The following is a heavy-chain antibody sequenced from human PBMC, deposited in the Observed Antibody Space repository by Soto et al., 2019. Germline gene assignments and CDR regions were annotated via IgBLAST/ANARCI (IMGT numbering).Heavy chain of an antibody. D-gene: IGHD3-22*01. CDR1: GFPLGDYG. CDR2: IRREVYGGTT. V-gene: IGHV3-49*04. Sequence: GGSLRLSCTASGFPLGDYGVSWVRQAPGKGLEWVGFIRREVYGGTTEYAASEKGRFVFSRDDSENIAYLQMNSLKTEDTAVYYCTRVGGYSKPDYWGRGTLVTVSS. CDR3: TRVGGYSKPDY. J-gene: IGHJ4*02.